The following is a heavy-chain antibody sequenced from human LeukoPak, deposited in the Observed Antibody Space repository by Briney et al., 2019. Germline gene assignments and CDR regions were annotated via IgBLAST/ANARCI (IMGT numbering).Heavy chain of an antibody. CDR3: ARDMVLGIALVRCFDY. J-gene: IGHJ4*02. D-gene: IGHD3-10*01. CDR2: CSTYEGNT. CDR1: GYTFTSYG. V-gene: IGHV1-18*01. Sequence: GASVKVSCKTSGYTFTSYGINWERQAPGQRLGWRVECSTYEGNTNYAQKLQGRVTMTTDTSTSTAYMELRSLRSDDTAVYYCARDMVLGIALVRCFDYWGQGTLVTVSS.